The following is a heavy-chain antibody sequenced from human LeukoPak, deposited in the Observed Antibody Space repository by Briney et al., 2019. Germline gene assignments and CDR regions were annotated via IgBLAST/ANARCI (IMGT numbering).Heavy chain of an antibody. CDR2: MNPNTGNT. CDR1: GYTFTSYE. CDR3: ARDKGEGGTMVRGVIIGYYYYGMDV. D-gene: IGHD3-10*01. V-gene: IGHV1-18*01. Sequence: ASVKVSCKASGYTFTSYEINWVRQATGQGLEWMGWMNPNTGNTNYAQKLQGRVTMTTDTSTSTAYMELRSLRSDDTAVYYCARDKGEGGTMVRGVIIGYYYYGMDVWGQGTTVTVSS. J-gene: IGHJ6*02.